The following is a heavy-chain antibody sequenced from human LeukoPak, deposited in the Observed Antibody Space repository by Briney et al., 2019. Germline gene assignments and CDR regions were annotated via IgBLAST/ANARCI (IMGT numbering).Heavy chain of an antibody. CDR3: GRGEGRDCSSNCCLNFDY. V-gene: IGHV4-34*01. CDR2: IKHSGSI. D-gene: IGHD2-2*01. CDR1: GRHFSGHY. Sequence: SDTLSLIRCVWGRHFSGHYWIWIRQPRGKALEELGEIKHSGSINHHPSLKSRLTIFVDTSKNQLPLEVISVTAGDAAVYYCGRGEGRDCSSNCCLNFDYWVQGTQVSVCS. J-gene: IGHJ4*02.